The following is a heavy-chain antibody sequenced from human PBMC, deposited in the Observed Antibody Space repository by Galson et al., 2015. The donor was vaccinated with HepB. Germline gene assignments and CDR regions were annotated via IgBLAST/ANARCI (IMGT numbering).Heavy chain of an antibody. D-gene: IGHD1-1*01. J-gene: IGHJ2*01. V-gene: IGHV4-59*12. CDR2: IYYSGST. CDR3: ARDNEYFDL. CDR1: GGSISSYY. Sequence: LSLTCTVSGGSISSYYWSWIRQPPGKGLEWIGYIYYSGSTNYNPSLKSRVTISVDTSKNQFSLKLSSVTAADTAVYYCARDNEYFDLWGRSTLVTVSS.